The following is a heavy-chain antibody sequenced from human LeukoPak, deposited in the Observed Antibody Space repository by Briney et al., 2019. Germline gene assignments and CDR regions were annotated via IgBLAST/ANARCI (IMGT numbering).Heavy chain of an antibody. V-gene: IGHV1-18*01. J-gene: IGHJ3*02. Sequence: ASVKVSCKASGYTFTSYGISWVRQAPGQGLEWMGWISANNGNTNYAQNLQGRATMTTDTSTSTAYMELRSLRSDDTAVYYCAREASSGIDAFDIWGQGTMVTVSS. CDR1: GYTFTSYG. CDR2: ISANNGNT. CDR3: AREASSGIDAFDI. D-gene: IGHD6-19*01.